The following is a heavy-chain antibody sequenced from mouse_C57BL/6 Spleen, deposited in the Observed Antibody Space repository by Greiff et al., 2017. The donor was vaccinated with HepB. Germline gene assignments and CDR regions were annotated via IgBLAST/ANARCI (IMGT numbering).Heavy chain of an antibody. Sequence: QVQLQQPGAELVRPGSSVKLSCKASGYTFTSYWMDWVKQRPGQGLEWIGNIYPSDSETHYNQKFKDKATLTVDKSSSTAYMQLSSLTSEDSAVYYCARRYDYLYAMDYWGQGTSVTVSS. V-gene: IGHV1-61*01. CDR2: IYPSDSET. J-gene: IGHJ4*01. CDR3: ARRYDYLYAMDY. CDR1: GYTFTSYW. D-gene: IGHD2-4*01.